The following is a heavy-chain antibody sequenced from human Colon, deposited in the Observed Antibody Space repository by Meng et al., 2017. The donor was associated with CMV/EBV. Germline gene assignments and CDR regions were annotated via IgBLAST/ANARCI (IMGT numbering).Heavy chain of an antibody. CDR2: IRHDGSNE. CDR1: GIPFSSSG. CDR3: ARDKGVRTFDT. J-gene: IGHJ4*02. D-gene: IGHD2-21*01. Sequence: QVRLEESGGGVVQPGESLRLVCAASGIPFSSSGMHWVRQAPGKGLEWVALIRHDGSNEYYAESVRGRFTISRDNSKNTVYLQMNSLRSEDTAVYYCARDKGVRTFDTWGQGILVTVSS. V-gene: IGHV3-30*02.